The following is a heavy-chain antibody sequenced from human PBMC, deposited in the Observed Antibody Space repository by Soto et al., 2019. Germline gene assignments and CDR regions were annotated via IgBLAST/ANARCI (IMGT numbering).Heavy chain of an antibody. CDR3: ARDSSGYYFLNAFDI. V-gene: IGHV3-30-3*01. CDR2: ISYDGSNK. Sequence: QVQLVESEGGVVQPGRSLRLSCAASGFTFSSYAMHWVSQAPGKGLEWVAVISYDGSNKYYADSVKGRFTISRDNSKNTLYLQMNSLRAEDTAVYYCARDSSGYYFLNAFDIWGQGTMVTVSS. D-gene: IGHD3-22*01. CDR1: GFTFSSYA. J-gene: IGHJ3*02.